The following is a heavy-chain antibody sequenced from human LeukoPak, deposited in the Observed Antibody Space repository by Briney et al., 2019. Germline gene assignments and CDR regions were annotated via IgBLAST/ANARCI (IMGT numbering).Heavy chain of an antibody. CDR1: GYTFTSYD. CDR2: MNPNSGNT. Sequence: GASVKVSCKASGYTFTSYDINWVRQATGQGLEWMGWMNPNSGNTDYAQKFQGRVTMTRNTSISTAYMELSSLRSEDTAVYYCATKGYCSSTSCPPVLDYWGQGTLVTVSS. J-gene: IGHJ4*02. CDR3: ATKGYCSSTSCPPVLDY. V-gene: IGHV1-8*01. D-gene: IGHD2-2*01.